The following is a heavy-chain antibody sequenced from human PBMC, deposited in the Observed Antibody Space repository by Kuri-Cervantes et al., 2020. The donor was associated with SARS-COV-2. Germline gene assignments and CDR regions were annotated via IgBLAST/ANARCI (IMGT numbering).Heavy chain of an antibody. V-gene: IGHV3-7*01. CDR1: GYTFSSYW. D-gene: IGHD3-3*01. CDR2: IKQDGSEK. J-gene: IGHJ1*01. CDR3: ARDSDDDVWSGYSTAEYFKY. Sequence: LMLYCPDTGYTFSSYWMSWVRQAPGKGLEWVANIKQDGSEKYYVDSVKGRFTISRDNAKNSLYLQMNSLRAEDTAVYYCARDSDDDVWSGYSTAEYFKYWGQGTLVTVSS.